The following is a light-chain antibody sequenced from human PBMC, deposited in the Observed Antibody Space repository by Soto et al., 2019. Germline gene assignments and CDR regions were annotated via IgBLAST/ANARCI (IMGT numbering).Light chain of an antibody. Sequence: DIQMTQSPSSLSASVGDRVTITCRASQSISSYLNWYQQKPGKDPTLLIYAASSLQSGVPSRFSGSGSGTEFTLTISSLQPEDFATYYCQQSYSTPITFGGGTKVEIK. J-gene: IGKJ4*01. CDR3: QQSYSTPIT. CDR1: QSISSY. CDR2: AAS. V-gene: IGKV1-39*01.